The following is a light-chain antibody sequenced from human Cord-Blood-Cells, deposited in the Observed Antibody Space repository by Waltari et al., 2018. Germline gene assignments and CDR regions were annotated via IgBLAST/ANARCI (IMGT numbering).Light chain of an antibody. V-gene: IGLV2-23*03. CDR3: CSYAGSSTFV. Sequence: QSALTQPASVSGSPGQSITISCPGTSSDVGSYNLVSWYQQHPGKAPKLMNYEGSKRPSGVSNRFSGSKSGNTASLTISGLQAEDEADYYCCSYAGSSTFVFGGGTKLTVL. J-gene: IGLJ2*01. CDR1: SSDVGSYNL. CDR2: EGS.